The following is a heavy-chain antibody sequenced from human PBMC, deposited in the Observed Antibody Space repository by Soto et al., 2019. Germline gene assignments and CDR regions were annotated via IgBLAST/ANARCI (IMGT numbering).Heavy chain of an antibody. CDR3: ARQRRGGYWFDP. Sequence: SETLSLTCAVSGVSVTNGDYYRSWMRQSPGKGLEWIGNIYYSETTSYNPSLNSRLSISIDTSRNQFSLQLTSVTAADTAIYYCARQRRGGYWFDPWGQGTLVTVSS. CDR2: IYYSETT. J-gene: IGHJ5*02. V-gene: IGHV4-30-4*01. CDR1: GVSVTNGDYY.